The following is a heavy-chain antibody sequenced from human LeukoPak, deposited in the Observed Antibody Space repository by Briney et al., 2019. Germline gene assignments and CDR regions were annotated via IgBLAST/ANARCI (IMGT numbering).Heavy chain of an antibody. V-gene: IGHV3-21*01. CDR3: ARVLGGGDSIYYYYYYMDV. D-gene: IGHD4-17*01. CDR2: ISSSSSYI. Sequence: KPGGSLRLSCAASGFTFSTYSMNWVRQTPGKGLEWVSSISSSSSYIYYADSVKGRFTISRDNAKNSLYLQMNSLRAEDTAVYYCARVLGGGDSIYYYYYYMDVWGKGTTVTVSS. CDR1: GFTFSTYS. J-gene: IGHJ6*03.